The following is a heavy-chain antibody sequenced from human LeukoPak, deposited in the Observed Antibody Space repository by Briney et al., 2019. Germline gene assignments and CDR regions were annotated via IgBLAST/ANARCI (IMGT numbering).Heavy chain of an antibody. CDR2: IYYSGTT. CDR3: ARGGSYLGYMDV. J-gene: IGHJ6*03. D-gene: IGHD1-26*01. Sequence: KASETLSLTCTVSGGSISSYYWSWIRQPPGKALEWIGYIYYSGTTSYNPSLKSRVTISVDTSKNQFSLKLSSVTAADTAVYYCARGGSYLGYMDVWGKGTTVTVSS. CDR1: GGSISSYY. V-gene: IGHV4-59*01.